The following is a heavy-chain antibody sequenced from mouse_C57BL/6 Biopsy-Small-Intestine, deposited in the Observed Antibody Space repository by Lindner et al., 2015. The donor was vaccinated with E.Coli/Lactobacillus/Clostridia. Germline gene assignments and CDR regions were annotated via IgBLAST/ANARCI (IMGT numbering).Heavy chain of an antibody. Sequence: SVKVSCKASGYTFTDYFMHWVRQAPGQGLEWMGWINPKSGDTKYAQKFQGRITVTEDSSPNTVYLELTSLRPDDTAVYYCATSTAWYYYHGLNVWGQGTTVSISS. J-gene: IGHJ1*01. CDR1: GYTFTDYF. V-gene: IGHV1-84*02. CDR3: ATSTAWYYYHGLNV. D-gene: IGHD1-1*02. CDR2: INPKSGDT.